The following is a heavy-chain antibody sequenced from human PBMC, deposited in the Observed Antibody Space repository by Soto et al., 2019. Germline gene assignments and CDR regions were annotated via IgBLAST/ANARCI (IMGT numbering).Heavy chain of an antibody. CDR1: GGTFSSYA. V-gene: IGHV1-69*13. D-gene: IGHD4-17*01. Sequence: GASVKVSCKASGGTFSSYAISWVRQAPGQGLEWMGGIIPIFGTANYAQKFQGRVTITADESTSTAYMELSSLRSEDTAVYYCARDTNYGGNHPNWFDPWGQGTLVTVSS. J-gene: IGHJ5*02. CDR3: ARDTNYGGNHPNWFDP. CDR2: IIPIFGTA.